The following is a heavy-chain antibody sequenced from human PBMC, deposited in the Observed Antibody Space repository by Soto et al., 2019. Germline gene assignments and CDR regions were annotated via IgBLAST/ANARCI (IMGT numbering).Heavy chain of an antibody. CDR1: GFSLSTIGMG. CDR3: AHLHSSGWYPSWYFDL. CDR2: IYWDDDK. Sequence: QITLKESGPTLVKPTQPLTLTCTFSGFSLSTIGMGVGWIRQPPGKALEWLALIYWDDDKRYSPSLQSRLTITKDTSKNQVVLTMTNMDPVDTATYYCAHLHSSGWYPSWYFDLWGRGTLVTVSS. J-gene: IGHJ2*01. V-gene: IGHV2-5*02. D-gene: IGHD6-19*01.